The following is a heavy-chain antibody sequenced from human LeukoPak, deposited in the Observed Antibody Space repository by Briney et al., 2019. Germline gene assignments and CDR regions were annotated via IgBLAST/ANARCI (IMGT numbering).Heavy chain of an antibody. Sequence: GASVKVSCKASGYTFINNWMHWVRQAPGQGLEWMGWISTYNGNTNYAQKLQGRVTMTTDTSTSTAYMELRSLRSDDTAVYYCARGFVFDIWGQGTMVTVSS. D-gene: IGHD3-16*01. CDR1: GYTFINNW. CDR2: ISTYNGNT. J-gene: IGHJ3*02. V-gene: IGHV1-18*01. CDR3: ARGFVFDI.